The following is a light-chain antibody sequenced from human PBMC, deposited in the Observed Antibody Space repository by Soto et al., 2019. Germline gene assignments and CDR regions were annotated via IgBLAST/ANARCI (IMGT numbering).Light chain of an antibody. J-gene: IGKJ2*03. CDR2: AAS. Sequence: DIQMTQSPSSLSASVGDRVTITCRASQSISTYLNWYQQNPGKAPKFLIYAASSLQSGVPSRFSGSGSGTDFTLTIGCLQAEDFASYYGQQSYTTPYSFGLGTKLEI. CDR1: QSISTY. CDR3: QQSYTTPYS. V-gene: IGKV1-39*01.